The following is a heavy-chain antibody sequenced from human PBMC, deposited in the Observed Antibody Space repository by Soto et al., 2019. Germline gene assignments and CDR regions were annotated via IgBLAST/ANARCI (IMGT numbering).Heavy chain of an antibody. CDR2: INSDGSST. Sequence: AGGALRLSCAESGFTFSSYWMHWVRQAPGKGLVWVSRINSDGSSTSYADSVKGRFTISRDNAKNTLYLQMNSLRAEDTAVYYCARDRAYYYYMDVWGKGTTVTVSS. V-gene: IGHV3-74*01. D-gene: IGHD3-10*01. CDR3: ARDRAYYYYMDV. J-gene: IGHJ6*03. CDR1: GFTFSSYW.